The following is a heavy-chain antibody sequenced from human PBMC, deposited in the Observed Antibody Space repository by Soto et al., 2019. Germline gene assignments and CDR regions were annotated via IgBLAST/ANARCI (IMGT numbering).Heavy chain of an antibody. V-gene: IGHV1-2*02. J-gene: IGHJ4*02. D-gene: IGHD2-2*02. CDR1: GYTFTGYY. CDR2: INPNSGGT. Sequence: QVQLVQSGAEVKKPGASVKVSCKASGYTFTGYYMHWVRQAPGQGLEWMGWINPNSGGTNYAQKFQGRVTMTRDTSISTAYMELSRLRSDDTAVYYCVRGRDIVVVPAAIGGDDYWGQGTLVTVSS. CDR3: VRGRDIVVVPAAIGGDDY.